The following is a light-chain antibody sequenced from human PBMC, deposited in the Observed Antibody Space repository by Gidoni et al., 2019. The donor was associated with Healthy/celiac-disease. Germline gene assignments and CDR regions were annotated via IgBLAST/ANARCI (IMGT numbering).Light chain of an antibody. Sequence: QSVLTQPPSASGTPGQRVTISCSGSSSNIGSNTVNWYQQLPGAAPKLLIHSNNQRPSGVPDRFSGSKSGTSASLAIRGLQSEDEADYYCAAWDDSLNGLFGGGTKLTVL. V-gene: IGLV1-44*01. CDR3: AAWDDSLNGL. J-gene: IGLJ2*01. CDR2: SNN. CDR1: SSNIGSNT.